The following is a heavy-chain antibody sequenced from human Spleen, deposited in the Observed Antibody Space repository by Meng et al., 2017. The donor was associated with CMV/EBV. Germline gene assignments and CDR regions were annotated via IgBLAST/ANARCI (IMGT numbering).Heavy chain of an antibody. J-gene: IGHJ6*02. Sequence: ASVKVSCKASGYSFSSYYIHWVRQAPGQGLEWVGTVNPRGGDTSNAQKFHGRVTITADRSTSTAYMELSSLKSEDTAVYYCARDKGYYGSGSYEAYSKYYGMDVWGQGTTVTVSS. CDR1: GYSFSSYY. V-gene: IGHV1-46*01. D-gene: IGHD3-10*01. CDR3: ARDKGYYGSGSYEAYSKYYGMDV. CDR2: VNPRGGDT.